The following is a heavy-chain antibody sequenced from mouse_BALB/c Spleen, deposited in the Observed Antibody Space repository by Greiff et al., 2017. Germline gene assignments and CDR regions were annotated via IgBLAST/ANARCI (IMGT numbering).Heavy chain of an antibody. D-gene: IGHD1-2*01. V-gene: IGHV5-12-2*01. CDR2: ISNGGGST. CDR3: ARHEALYGSFAY. J-gene: IGHJ3*01. Sequence: DVKLVESGGGLVQPGGSLKLSCAASGFTFSSYTMSWVRQTPEKRLEWVAYISNGGGSTYYPDTVKGRFTISRDNAKNTLYLQMSSLKSEDTAMYYCARHEALYGSFAYWGQGTLVTVSA. CDR1: GFTFSSYT.